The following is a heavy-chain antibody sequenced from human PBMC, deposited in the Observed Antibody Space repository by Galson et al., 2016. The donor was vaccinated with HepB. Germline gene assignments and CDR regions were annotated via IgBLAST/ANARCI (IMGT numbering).Heavy chain of an antibody. CDR2: INTGTGNT. Sequence: SVKVSCKASGYTFTNYAVHWVRQAPGQRLEWMGWINTGTGNTKYSQKFQGRVTISRDTSASTAYMDLSSLRSEDTAVYYCARGQLGMRYWGQGTLVTVSS. D-gene: IGHD7-27*01. CDR1: GYTFTNYA. V-gene: IGHV1-3*04. CDR3: ARGQLGMRY. J-gene: IGHJ4*02.